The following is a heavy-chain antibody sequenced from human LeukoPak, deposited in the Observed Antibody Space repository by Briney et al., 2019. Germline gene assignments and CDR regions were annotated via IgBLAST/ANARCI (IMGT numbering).Heavy chain of an antibody. CDR2: ICSDGSNE. D-gene: IGHD4-17*01. CDR1: GFTFSVYG. CDR3: ARGPPPPEYGDYSLFDY. Sequence: GGSLRLSCGASGFTFSVYGMHWVRQAPGKGLEWVAVICSDGSNEYFADPVKGRFTISRDNSKNTLYLQMNSLRAEDTAVYYCARGPPPPEYGDYSLFDYWGQGTLVTVSS. V-gene: IGHV3-33*01. J-gene: IGHJ4*02.